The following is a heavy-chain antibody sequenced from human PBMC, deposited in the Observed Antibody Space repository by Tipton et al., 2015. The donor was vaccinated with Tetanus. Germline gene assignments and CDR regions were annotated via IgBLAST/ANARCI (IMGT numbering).Heavy chain of an antibody. V-gene: IGHV3-15*01. D-gene: IGHD1-1*01. CDR3: TTSFYSGPTPAGTYSDH. CDR2: IKTAADGGAL. CDR1: GFPFERVY. Sequence: SLRLSCVASGFPFERVYMSWVRQAPGKGLEWVGRIKTAADGGALEYAAPVTGRFIISRDDSESRVYLQMNDLKAEDTAVYFCTTSFYSGPTPAGTYSDHWGHGTLVSVSS. J-gene: IGHJ4*03.